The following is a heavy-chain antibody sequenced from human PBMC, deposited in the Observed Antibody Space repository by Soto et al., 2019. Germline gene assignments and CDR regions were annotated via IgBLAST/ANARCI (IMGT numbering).Heavy chain of an antibody. D-gene: IGHD3-10*01. J-gene: IGHJ6*02. V-gene: IGHV3-21*06. Sequence: GGSLRLSCAASGFTFSSYSMNWVRQAPGKGLEWVSSISSGSSYIYYADSVKGRFTISRDNAKNSLYLQMNSLRAEDTAVYYCARSSGGSGKLWNYYGMDVWGQGTTATVS. CDR1: GFTFSSYS. CDR2: ISSGSSYI. CDR3: ARSSGGSGKLWNYYGMDV.